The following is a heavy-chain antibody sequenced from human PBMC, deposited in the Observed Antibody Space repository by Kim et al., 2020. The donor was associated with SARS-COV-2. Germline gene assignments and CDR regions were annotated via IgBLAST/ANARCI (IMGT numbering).Heavy chain of an antibody. CDR2: IWYDGSNK. CDR1: GFTFSSYG. V-gene: IGHV3-33*01. Sequence: GSLRLSCAASGFTFSSYGMHWVRQAPGKGLEWVAVIWYDGSNKYYADSVKGRFTISRDNSKNTLYLQMNSLRAEDTAVYYCATEIVGASSFDYWGQGTLVTVSS. D-gene: IGHD1-26*01. J-gene: IGHJ4*02. CDR3: ATEIVGASSFDY.